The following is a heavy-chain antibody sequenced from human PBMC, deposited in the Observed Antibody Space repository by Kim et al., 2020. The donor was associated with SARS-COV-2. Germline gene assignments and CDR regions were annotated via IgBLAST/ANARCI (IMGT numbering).Heavy chain of an antibody. V-gene: IGHV3-23*01. CDR1: RFTFRSYA. CDR3: GKGRGPVAGNSVDY. J-gene: IGHJ4*02. CDR2: ISNSGST. Sequence: GGSLRLSCAASRFTFRSYAINWVRQAPGRGLEGVSSISNSGSTYYADSLKGRFTISRDNSKNKLYLQMNSLRAEDTAVYYCGKGRGPVAGNSVDYWGQGTLVSVSS. D-gene: IGHD6-19*01.